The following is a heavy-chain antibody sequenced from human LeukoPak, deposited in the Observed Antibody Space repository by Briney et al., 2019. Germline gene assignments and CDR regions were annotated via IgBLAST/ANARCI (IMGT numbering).Heavy chain of an antibody. CDR2: IYYSGST. CDR3: ARHDYGVSTSGLNC. D-gene: IGHD4-17*01. Sequence: PSEALSLACTLSGGSLRSHYWSWIRQPPGKALEWLGHIYYSGSTTYSPSLKSRLTISVDTSRNQFSLSLISVTAADTAVYYCARHDYGVSTSGLNCWGQGTLVTVSS. J-gene: IGHJ4*02. CDR1: GGSLRSHY. V-gene: IGHV4-59*08.